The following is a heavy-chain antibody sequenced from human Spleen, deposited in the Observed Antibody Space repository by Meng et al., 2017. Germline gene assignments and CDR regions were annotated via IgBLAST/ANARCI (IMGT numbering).Heavy chain of an antibody. CDR2: ISYDGSNK. CDR3: ARDRGSGSYYNALGAY. V-gene: IGHV3-30*04. D-gene: IGHD3-10*01. J-gene: IGHJ4*02. Sequence: GESLKISCAASGFSFSNYVIHWVRQAPGKGLEWVAVISYDGSNKYYADSVKGRFTISRDNSKNTLYLQMNSLRAEDTAVYCCARDRGSGSYYNALGAYWGQGTLVTVSS. CDR1: GFSFSNYV.